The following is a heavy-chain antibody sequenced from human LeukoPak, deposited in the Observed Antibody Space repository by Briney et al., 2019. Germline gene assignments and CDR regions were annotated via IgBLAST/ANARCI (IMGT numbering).Heavy chain of an antibody. Sequence: PGGSLRLSCAASGFTFSTYAMTWVRQAPGKGLEWVSSITGSGDGTSAADSVTGRFSISRDNSKSTLYLQMNSLRVGDTAIYYCAREEYQVLLDWGQGILVTVAS. CDR3: AREEYQVLLD. CDR2: ITGSGDGT. V-gene: IGHV3-23*01. CDR1: GFTFSTYA. D-gene: IGHD2-15*01. J-gene: IGHJ4*02.